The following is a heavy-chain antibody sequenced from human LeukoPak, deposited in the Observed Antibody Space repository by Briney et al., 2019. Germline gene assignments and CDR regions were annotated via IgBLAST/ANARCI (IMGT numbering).Heavy chain of an antibody. CDR1: GGSFSGYY. D-gene: IGHD6-19*01. CDR3: ASFEAVAGIRVVDY. CDR2: ISHSGST. V-gene: IGHV4-34*01. Sequence: PSETLSLTCAVYGGSFSGYYWSWIRQPPGKGLEWIEEISHSGSTIYNPSLKSRVTISVDTSKNQFSLKLSSVTAADTAVYYCASFEAVAGIRVVDYWGQGTLVTVSS. J-gene: IGHJ4*02.